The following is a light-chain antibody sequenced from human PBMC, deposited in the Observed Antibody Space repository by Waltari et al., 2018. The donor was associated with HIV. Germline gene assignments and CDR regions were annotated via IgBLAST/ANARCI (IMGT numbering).Light chain of an antibody. V-gene: IGKV2-28*01. Sequence: DIVMTQSPLSLPVTPGEPASISCRSSQSLLQSNGYNYLDWYLQRPGQSPQLLIYLGSNRASGVPDMFSGSGSGTDFTLKISRVEAEDVGVYYCMQGLQSPRTFAQGTKVEIK. CDR2: LGS. CDR1: QSLLQSNGYNY. J-gene: IGKJ1*01. CDR3: MQGLQSPRT.